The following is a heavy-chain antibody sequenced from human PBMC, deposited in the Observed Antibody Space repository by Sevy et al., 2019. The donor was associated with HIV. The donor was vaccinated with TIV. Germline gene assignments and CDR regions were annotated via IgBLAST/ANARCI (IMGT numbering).Heavy chain of an antibody. CDR1: GFSISSYW. Sequence: GGSLRLSCAASGFSISSYWMLWVRQAPGKGLEWVANINQDGSTKYYLDSVKGRFTISRDNAENSLFLQMNSLGAEDSARYFCVRAMASADSFWGQGTLVTVSS. J-gene: IGHJ4*02. CDR3: VRAMASADSF. D-gene: IGHD6-13*01. CDR2: INQDGSTK. V-gene: IGHV3-7*04.